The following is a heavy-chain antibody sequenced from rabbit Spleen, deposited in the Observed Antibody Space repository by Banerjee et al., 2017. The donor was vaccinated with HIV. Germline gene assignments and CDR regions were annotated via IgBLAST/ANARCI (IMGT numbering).Heavy chain of an antibody. Sequence: QEQLVESGGGLVKPEGSLKLSCTASGFSFSTKAVMCWVRQAPGKGLEWIGCIYTSSGSTYYASWAKGRFTISKTSSTTVTLQMTSLTAADTATYFCARSFAGNYNHGFNLWGQGTLVTVS. V-gene: IGHV1S45*01. CDR3: ARSFAGNYNHGFNL. CDR2: IYTSSGST. CDR1: GFSFSTKAV. J-gene: IGHJ4*01. D-gene: IGHD1-1*01.